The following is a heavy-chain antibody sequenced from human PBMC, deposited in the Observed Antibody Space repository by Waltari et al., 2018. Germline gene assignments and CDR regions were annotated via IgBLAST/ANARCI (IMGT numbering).Heavy chain of an antibody. CDR1: GGAISSGAYS. CDR3: ATGWSWHPTGDVFDF. D-gene: IGHD6-19*01. Sequence: QLQGSGPGLVEPSQTLSLTCTVSGGAISSGAYSWSWIRQTAVGGLEWIGRVSSDGNVNYPPSLVSRVTISVDSSRNQFSLTLTSVTAADSALYFCATGWSWHPTGDVFDFWGQGIRATVSS. J-gene: IGHJ3*01. CDR2: VSSDGNV. V-gene: IGHV4-61*02.